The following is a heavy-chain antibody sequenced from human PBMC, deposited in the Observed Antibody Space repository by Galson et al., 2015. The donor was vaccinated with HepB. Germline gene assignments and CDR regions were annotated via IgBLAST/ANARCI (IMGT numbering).Heavy chain of an antibody. D-gene: IGHD3-10*01. V-gene: IGHV1-69*04. CDR3: ARGTVAGSGSFFADFVY. CDR1: GHTFSNYG. J-gene: IGHJ4*02. CDR2: IIPLLGTA. Sequence: SVKVSCKASGHTFSNYGISWVRQAPGQGLEWTGRIIPLLGTANYAHRFQGRVTITADKSTDTAYMELSGLRSDDTAVYYCARGTVAGSGSFFADFVYWGQGTLVTVSS.